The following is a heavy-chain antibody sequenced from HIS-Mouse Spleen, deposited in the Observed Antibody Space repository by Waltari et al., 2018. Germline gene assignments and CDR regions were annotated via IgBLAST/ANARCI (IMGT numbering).Heavy chain of an antibody. J-gene: IGHJ4*02. CDR1: GFTSTRYD. Sequence: QVQLVQSGAEVKKPGASGKVPCKASGFTSTRYDINWVRQATGQGLEWSGWMNPNSGNTGYAQKFQGRVTMTRNTSISTAYMELSSLRSEDTAVYYCARGHDYSNYFDYWGQGTLVTVSS. V-gene: IGHV1-8*01. CDR3: ARGHDYSNYFDY. CDR2: MNPNSGNT. D-gene: IGHD4-4*01.